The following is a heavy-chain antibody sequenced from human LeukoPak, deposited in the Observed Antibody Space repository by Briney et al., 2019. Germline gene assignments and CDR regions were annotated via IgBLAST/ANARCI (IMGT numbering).Heavy chain of an antibody. CDR1: GCSISSSSYY. J-gene: IGHJ4*02. CDR3: AREGGSGTRGFDY. V-gene: IGHV4-39*07. D-gene: IGHD3-16*01. Sequence: SETLSLTCTVSGCSISSSSYYWGCIRQPPGKGLEWIGSIYYSRSTYYNPSLKSRVTISVDTSKNQFSLKLSSVTAADTAVYYCAREGGSGTRGFDYWGQGTLVTVSS. CDR2: IYYSRST.